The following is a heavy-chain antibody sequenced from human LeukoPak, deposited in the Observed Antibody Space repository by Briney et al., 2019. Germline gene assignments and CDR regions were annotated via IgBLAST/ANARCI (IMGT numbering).Heavy chain of an antibody. Sequence: GGSLRLSCAVSGFTFSDNWMSWVRQAPGQGLEWVANIKQDGSEKAYVDSVTGRFTISTDNAKNSLYLQMDTLRAEDTAVYYCARDLRDYNYAPFEYWGQGTLVTVSS. CDR3: ARDLRDYNYAPFEY. V-gene: IGHV3-7*03. CDR1: GFTFSDNW. J-gene: IGHJ4*02. D-gene: IGHD3-10*01. CDR2: IKQDGSEK.